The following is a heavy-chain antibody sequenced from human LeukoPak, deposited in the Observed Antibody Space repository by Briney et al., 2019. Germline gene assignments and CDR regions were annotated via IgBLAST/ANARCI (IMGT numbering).Heavy chain of an antibody. CDR2: IIPILGIA. CDR3: ARAGGSYYYFDY. CDR1: GGTFSNYA. D-gene: IGHD1-26*01. J-gene: IGHJ4*02. Sequence: GASVKVSCKASGGTFSNYAISWVRQAPGQGLEWMGRIIPILGIANYAQKFQGRVTITADKSTSTAYMELSSLRSEDTAVYYCARAGGSYYYFDYWGQGTLVTVSS. V-gene: IGHV1-69*04.